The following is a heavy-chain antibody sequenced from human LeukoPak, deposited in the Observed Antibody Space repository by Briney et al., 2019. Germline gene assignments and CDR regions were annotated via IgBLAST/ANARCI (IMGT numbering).Heavy chain of an antibody. J-gene: IGHJ4*02. CDR3: TTGTWIQLWLAEY. V-gene: IGHV3-15*01. CDR1: GFTLSNAC. D-gene: IGHD5-18*01. CDR2: IKTKTDGGTT. Sequence: GGSPRLSCAASGFTLSNACMSWVRQAPAKGLEGVGHIKTKTDGGTTDYAAPVKGRFTIPRDDSKHTLYLQMNSLKTGRTALYYCTTGTWIQLWLAEYWGEGTLGTVSS.